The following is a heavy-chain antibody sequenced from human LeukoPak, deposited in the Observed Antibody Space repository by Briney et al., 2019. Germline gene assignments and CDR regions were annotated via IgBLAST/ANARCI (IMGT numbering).Heavy chain of an antibody. D-gene: IGHD2-15*01. J-gene: IGHJ6*02. CDR3: ARGPVVVAATPYYYYGMDV. CDR2: IYYSGST. V-gene: IGHV4-59*12. Sequence: SETLSLTCTVSGGSISSYYWSWIRQPPGKGLEWIGYIYYSGSTNYNPSLKSRVTTSVDTSKNQFSLKLSSVTAADTAVYYCARGPVVVAATPYYYYGMDVWGQGTTVTVSS. CDR1: GGSISSYY.